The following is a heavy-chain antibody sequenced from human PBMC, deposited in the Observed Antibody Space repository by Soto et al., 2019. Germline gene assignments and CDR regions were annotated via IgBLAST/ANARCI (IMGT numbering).Heavy chain of an antibody. J-gene: IGHJ4*02. CDR2: INHSGST. CDR3: AGERDGDYGRAFDY. D-gene: IGHD4-17*01. V-gene: IGHV4-34*01. Sequence: SETLSLTCAVYGGSFSGYYWSWIRQPPGKGLEWIGEINHSGSTNYNPSLKSRVTISVDTSKNQFSLKLSSVTAADTAVYYCAGERDGDYGRAFDYWGQGTLVTVSS. CDR1: GGSFSGYY.